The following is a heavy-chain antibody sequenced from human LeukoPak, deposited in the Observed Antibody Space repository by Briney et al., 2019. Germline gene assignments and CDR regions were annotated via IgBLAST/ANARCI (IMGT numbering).Heavy chain of an antibody. CDR2: INPSGGST. CDR3: ARGDGYNYFFAAFDI. J-gene: IGHJ3*02. Sequence: WASVKVSCTASGYAFTSYYMHWVRQAPGQGLEWMGIINPSGGSTSYAQKLQGRVTMTRDTATSTVYMELSSLRSEDTAVYYCARGDGYNYFFAAFDIWGQGTMVTVSS. D-gene: IGHD5-24*01. V-gene: IGHV1-46*04. CDR1: GYAFTSYY.